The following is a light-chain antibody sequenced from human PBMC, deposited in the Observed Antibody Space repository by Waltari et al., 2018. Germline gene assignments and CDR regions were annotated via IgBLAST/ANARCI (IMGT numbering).Light chain of an antibody. Sequence: EIVMTQSPATLSVSPGERATLSCRASQDIYFNLAWYQPRPGQASRVLVCGASTSDTGIPARFSGSGSGTEFTLTISNLQSEDFAFYFCQQYNAWPLTFGGGTKVEVK. CDR3: QQYNAWPLT. CDR1: QDIYFN. V-gene: IGKV3D-15*01. J-gene: IGKJ4*01. CDR2: GAS.